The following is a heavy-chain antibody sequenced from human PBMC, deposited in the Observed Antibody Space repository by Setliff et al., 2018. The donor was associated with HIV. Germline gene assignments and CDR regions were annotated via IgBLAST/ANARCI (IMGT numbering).Heavy chain of an antibody. D-gene: IGHD5-12*01. CDR3: AGRDGYNRYYFDF. Sequence: LSLTCTVSGGSISSSFHYWGWIRQPPGKGLEWIASLYYSGNTYYNPSLKSRVTILVDTYKNQFSLKVTSVTAADTAVYYCAGRDGYNRYYFDFWGQGTLVTVSS. CDR1: GGSISSSFHY. V-gene: IGHV4-39*07. CDR2: LYYSGNT. J-gene: IGHJ4*02.